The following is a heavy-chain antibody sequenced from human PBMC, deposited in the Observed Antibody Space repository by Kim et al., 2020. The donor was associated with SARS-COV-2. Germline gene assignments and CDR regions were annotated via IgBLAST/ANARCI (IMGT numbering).Heavy chain of an antibody. CDR2: IYYSGST. CDR3: ARHKGFLGP. J-gene: IGHJ5*02. V-gene: IGHV4-39*01. Sequence: SETLSLTCTVSGGSISSSSYYWGWIRQPPGKGLEWIGSIYYSGSTYYNPSLKSRVTISVDTSKNQFSLKLSSVTAADTAVYYCARHKGFLGPWGQGTLVTVSS. CDR1: GGSISSSSYY.